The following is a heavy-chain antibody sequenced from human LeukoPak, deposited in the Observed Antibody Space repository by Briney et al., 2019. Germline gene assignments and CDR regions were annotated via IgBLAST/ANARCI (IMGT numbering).Heavy chain of an antibody. Sequence: SETLSLTCTVSGGSISSSSYYWGWIRQPPGKGLEWIGSIYYSGSTYYNPSLKSRVTISVDTSKNQFSLKLSSVTAADTAVYSCARRRPPAMVDYWGQGTLVTVSS. CDR3: ARRRPPAMVDY. CDR2: IYYSGST. V-gene: IGHV4-39*01. J-gene: IGHJ4*02. D-gene: IGHD5-18*01. CDR1: GGSISSSSYY.